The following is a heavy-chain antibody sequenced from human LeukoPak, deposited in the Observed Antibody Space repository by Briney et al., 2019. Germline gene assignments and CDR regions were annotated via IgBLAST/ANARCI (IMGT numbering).Heavy chain of an antibody. Sequence: GRSLRLSCAASGFTFDDYAMHWVRQAPGKGLEWVSGLTWNSASIVYADSVKGRFTISRDNSKNTLYLQMNSLRAEDTAVYYCAKLIVGATLTFGYWGQGTLVTVSS. CDR1: GFTFDDYA. D-gene: IGHD1-26*01. J-gene: IGHJ4*02. CDR2: LTWNSASI. CDR3: AKLIVGATLTFGY. V-gene: IGHV3-9*01.